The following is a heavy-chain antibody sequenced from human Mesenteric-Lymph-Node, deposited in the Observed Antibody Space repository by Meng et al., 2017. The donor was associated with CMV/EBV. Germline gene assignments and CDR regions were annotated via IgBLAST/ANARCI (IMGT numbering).Heavy chain of an antibody. D-gene: IGHD2-2*01. CDR2: IWYDGSNK. CDR3: AKGGYCSSTSCYGGNWFDS. Sequence: GESLKISCAASGFTFDNYGMTWVRQAPGKGLEWVSVIWYDGSNKYYADSVKGRFTSSRDNSKNTLYLQMNSLRAEDTAVYYCAKGGYCSSTSCYGGNWFDSWGQGTLVTVSS. V-gene: IGHV3-33*08. CDR1: GFTFDNYG. J-gene: IGHJ5*01.